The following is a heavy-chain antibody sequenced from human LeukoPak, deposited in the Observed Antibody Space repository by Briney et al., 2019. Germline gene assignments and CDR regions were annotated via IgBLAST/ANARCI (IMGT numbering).Heavy chain of an antibody. CDR2: INPNSGGT. CDR1: GYTFTGYY. CDR3: ASRYCSSTSCRINWFDP. D-gene: IGHD2-2*01. J-gene: IGHJ5*02. V-gene: IGHV1-2*02. Sequence: ASVTVSCKASGYTFTGYYMHWVRQAPGQGLEWMGWINPNSGGTNYAQKFQGRVTMTRDTSISTAYMELSRLRSDDTAVYYCASRYCSSTSCRINWFDPWGQGTLVTVSS.